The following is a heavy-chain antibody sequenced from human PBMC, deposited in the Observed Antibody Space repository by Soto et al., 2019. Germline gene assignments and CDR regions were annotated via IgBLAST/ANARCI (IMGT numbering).Heavy chain of an antibody. D-gene: IGHD3-22*01. V-gene: IGHV3-21*01. CDR1: GFTFSSYN. CDR3: ARVHYYDSSAYSL. J-gene: IGHJ4*02. CDR2: ISRSSSYI. Sequence: EVQLVESGGGLVKPGGSLRLSCAASGFTFSSYNMNWVLQAPGKGLEWVSSISRSSSYIYYADSVKGRFTISRDNAKNSLYRQMSSVRAEDTAVYYCARVHYYDSSAYSLWGQGTLVTVSS.